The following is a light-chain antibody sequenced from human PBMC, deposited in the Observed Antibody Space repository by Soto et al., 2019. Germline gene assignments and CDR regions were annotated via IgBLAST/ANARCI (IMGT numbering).Light chain of an antibody. CDR3: QQYNNWPWT. CDR2: GAS. CDR1: QSVSSN. V-gene: IGKV3D-15*01. J-gene: IGKJ1*01. Sequence: EIVMTQSPATLSVSPGERATLSCRASQSVSSNLAWYQQKPGQAPRLLIYGASNRATGIPARFSGSGPGTDFTLTISSLEPEDFAVYYCQQYNNWPWTFGQGTKVDIK.